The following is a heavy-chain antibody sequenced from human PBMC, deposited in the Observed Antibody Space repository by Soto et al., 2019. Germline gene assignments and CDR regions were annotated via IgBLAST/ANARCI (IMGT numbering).Heavy chain of an antibody. CDR2: IYYSGST. J-gene: IGHJ4*02. D-gene: IGHD3-22*01. V-gene: IGHV4-59*01. CDR3: ARDYYYDSSGYYYFDY. CDR1: GGSISSYY. Sequence: SETLSLTCTVSGGSISSYYWSWIRQPPGRGLEWIGYIYYSGSTNYNPSLKSRVTISVDTSKNQFSLKLSSVTAADTAVYYCARDYYYDSSGYYYFDYWGQGTLVTSPQ.